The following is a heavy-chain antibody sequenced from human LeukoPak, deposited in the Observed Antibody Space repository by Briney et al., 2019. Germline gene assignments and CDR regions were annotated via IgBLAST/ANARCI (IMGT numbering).Heavy chain of an antibody. V-gene: IGHV1-69*05. Sequence: ASVKVSCKASGGTFSSHAISWVRQAPGQGLEWMGGIIPIFGTANYAQKFQGRVTITTDESTSTAYTELSSLRSDDTAVYYCARGSFSAASYYYYYMDVWGKGTTVTVSS. J-gene: IGHJ6*03. CDR2: IIPIFGTA. D-gene: IGHD6-13*01. CDR1: GGTFSSHA. CDR3: ARGSFSAASYYYYYMDV.